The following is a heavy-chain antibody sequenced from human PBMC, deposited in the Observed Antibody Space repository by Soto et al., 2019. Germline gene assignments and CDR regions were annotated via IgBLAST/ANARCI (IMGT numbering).Heavy chain of an antibody. J-gene: IGHJ4*02. V-gene: IGHV3-11*01. CDR1: GFTFSDYY. CDR3: ARDLGYYDSSGCFDY. D-gene: IGHD3-22*01. CDR2: ISSSDNII. Sequence: GGSLRLSCAASGFTFSDYYMSWIRQAPGKGLEWVAYISSSDNIIYYADSVKGRFTISRDNAKNSLYLQMNSLRAEDTAVYYCARDLGYYDSSGCFDYWGQGTLVTAPQ.